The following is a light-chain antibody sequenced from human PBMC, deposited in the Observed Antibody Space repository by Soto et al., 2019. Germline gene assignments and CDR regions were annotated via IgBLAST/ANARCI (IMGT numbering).Light chain of an antibody. CDR3: QQYNNWPPRFT. CDR2: GAT. J-gene: IGKJ3*01. CDR1: ETLSNN. V-gene: IGKV3-15*01. Sequence: EIVMTQSPATLSVSPGDRVTLSCRASETLSNNLARFHQKPGQAPRLLIYGATTRATGIPARFSGSGSGTEFTLTISSLQSEDFAIYYCQQYNNWPPRFTFGPGTRVDIK.